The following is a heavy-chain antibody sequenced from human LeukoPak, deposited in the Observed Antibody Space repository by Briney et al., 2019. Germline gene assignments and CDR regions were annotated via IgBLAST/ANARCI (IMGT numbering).Heavy chain of an antibody. J-gene: IGHJ6*02. Sequence: GGSLRLSCAASGFTFSSYSMNWVRQAPGKGLEWVSSISSSSSYISYADSVKGRFTISRDSAKNSLYLQMNSLRAEDTAVYYCARGDMNGSGSYYDYYYYYGMDVWGQGTTVTVSS. V-gene: IGHV3-21*01. CDR1: GFTFSSYS. D-gene: IGHD3-10*01. CDR3: ARGDMNGSGSYYDYYYYYGMDV. CDR2: ISSSSSYI.